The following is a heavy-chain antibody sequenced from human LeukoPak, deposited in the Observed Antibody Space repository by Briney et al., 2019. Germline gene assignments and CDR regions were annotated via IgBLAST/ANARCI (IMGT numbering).Heavy chain of an antibody. Sequence: GGSLRLSCAASGFTFSSYAMHWVRQAPGKGLENVSTISSNGGSTYHANSVKGRFTISRDNSKNTLYLQMGSLRAEDMAVYYCARAPSSGYYYVDFWGQGTLVTVSS. J-gene: IGHJ4*02. D-gene: IGHD3-22*01. V-gene: IGHV3-64*01. CDR3: ARAPSSGYYYVDF. CDR2: ISSNGGST. CDR1: GFTFSSYA.